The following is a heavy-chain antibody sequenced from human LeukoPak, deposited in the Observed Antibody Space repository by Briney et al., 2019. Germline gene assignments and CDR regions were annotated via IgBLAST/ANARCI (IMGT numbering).Heavy chain of an antibody. Sequence: ASVKVSCKVSGYTLTELSMHWVRQAPGKGLEWMGGFDPEDGETIYAQKFQGRATMTEDTSTDTAYMELSSLRSEDTAVYYCARCGEPSYDILTGYSRFDYWGQGTLVTVSS. D-gene: IGHD3-9*01. CDR3: ARCGEPSYDILTGYSRFDY. V-gene: IGHV1-24*01. CDR1: GYTLTELS. CDR2: FDPEDGET. J-gene: IGHJ4*02.